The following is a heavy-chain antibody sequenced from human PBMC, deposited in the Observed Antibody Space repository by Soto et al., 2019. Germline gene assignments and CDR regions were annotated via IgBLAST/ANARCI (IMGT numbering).Heavy chain of an antibody. CDR3: ASLVRGVIKY. Sequence: TSGNLSLPCTLSGGSLRRGDFYWSWIRQPPGKGLEWIGYIYYSGSTYYNPSLKSRVTISVDTSKNQFSLKLSSVTAADTAVYYCASLVRGVIKYWGQGTLVTVS. CDR2: IYYSGST. CDR1: GGSLRRGDFY. V-gene: IGHV4-30-4*02. J-gene: IGHJ4*02. D-gene: IGHD3-10*01.